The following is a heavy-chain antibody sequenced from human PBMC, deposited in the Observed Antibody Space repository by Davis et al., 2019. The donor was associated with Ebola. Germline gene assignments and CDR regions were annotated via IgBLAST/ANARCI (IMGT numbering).Heavy chain of an antibody. Sequence: GESLKISCKGSGYSFTSYWIGWVRQMPGKGLEWMGIIYPGDSDTRYSPSFQGQVTISADKSISTAYLQWSSLKASDTAMYYCASSLTTGVRVRGVITGFDYWGQGTLVTVSS. V-gene: IGHV5-51*01. D-gene: IGHD3-10*01. CDR2: IYPGDSDT. CDR3: ASSLTTGVRVRGVITGFDY. CDR1: GYSFTSYW. J-gene: IGHJ4*02.